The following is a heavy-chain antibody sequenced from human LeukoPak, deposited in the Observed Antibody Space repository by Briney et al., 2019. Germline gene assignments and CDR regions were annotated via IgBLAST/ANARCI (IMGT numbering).Heavy chain of an antibody. V-gene: IGHV1-46*01. J-gene: IGHJ5*02. CDR3: ARGGDFWSGYQAANNWFDP. Sequence: ASVKVSCRASGYTFTSYYMHWVRQAPGQGLEWMGIINPSGGSTSYAQKFQGRVTMTRDTSTSTVYMELSSLRSEDTAVYYCARGGDFWSGYQAANNWFDPWGQGTLVTVSS. CDR1: GYTFTSYY. D-gene: IGHD3-3*01. CDR2: INPSGGST.